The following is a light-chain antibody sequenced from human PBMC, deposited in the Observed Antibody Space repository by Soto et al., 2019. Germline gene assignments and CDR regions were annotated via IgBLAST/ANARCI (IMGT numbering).Light chain of an antibody. Sequence: QSALTQPPSVSGSPGQSVTISCTGSSSDVGSYTRVSWYQQPPGTAPKLIIYEVSNRPSGVPDRFSGSKSGNTASLTISGLQAEDEADYYCSSCTDSRTPCAFGTGTKLTVL. V-gene: IGLV2-18*02. CDR3: SSCTDSRTPCA. CDR1: SSDVGSYTR. J-gene: IGLJ1*01. CDR2: EVS.